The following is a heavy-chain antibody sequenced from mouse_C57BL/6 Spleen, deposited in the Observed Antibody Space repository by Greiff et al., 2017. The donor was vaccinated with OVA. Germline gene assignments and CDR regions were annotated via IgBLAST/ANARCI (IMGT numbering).Heavy chain of an antibody. J-gene: IGHJ4*01. Sequence: VQLQQSGPELVKPGASVKMSCKASGYTFTDYYMHWVKQKPGKGLEWIGEIYPGSGNTYYNEKFKGKATLTADTSSSTAYMQLSSLTSEDSAVYFCAREKRWLLDAMDYWGQGTSVTVS. CDR3: REKRWLLDAMDY. CDR1: YTFTDYYM. V-gene: IGHV1-83*01. D-gene: IGHD2-3*01. CDR2: YPGSGNTY.